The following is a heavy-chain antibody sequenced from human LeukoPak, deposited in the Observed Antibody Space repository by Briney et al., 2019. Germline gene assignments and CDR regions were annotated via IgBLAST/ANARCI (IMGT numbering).Heavy chain of an antibody. V-gene: IGHV3-33*01. CDR3: ARDRGNDYFDS. CDR2: IWSDGSSQ. CDR1: GVSLSSHG. Sequence: PGGSLRLSCVVSGVSLSSHGMHWFRQAPGKWLEWITYIWSDGSSQYYADSMKGRFTVSRDNSKNTLYLQINSLRVEDTAVYYCARDRGNDYFDSWGQGTLVIVSS. J-gene: IGHJ4*02.